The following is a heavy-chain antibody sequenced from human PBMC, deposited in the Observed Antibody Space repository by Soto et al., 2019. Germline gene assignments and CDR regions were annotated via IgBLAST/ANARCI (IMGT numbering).Heavy chain of an antibody. CDR1: CYSFSSYW. D-gene: IGHD6-13*01. CDR3: ARHHGSPGSYFGMDV. J-gene: IGHJ6*02. CDR2: IYPGDSDT. Sequence: VESLTISCKASCYSFSSYWINCVLQMTGKGLEWMGIIYPGDSDTRYSPSFQGQVTISADKSISTAYLQWRSLKASDTAMYYCARHHGSPGSYFGMDVWGQGTTVTGSS. V-gene: IGHV5-51*01.